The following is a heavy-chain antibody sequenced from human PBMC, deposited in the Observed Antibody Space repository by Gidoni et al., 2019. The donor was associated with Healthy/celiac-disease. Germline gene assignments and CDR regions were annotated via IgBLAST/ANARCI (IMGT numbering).Heavy chain of an antibody. CDR1: GGSISSSSYY. Sequence: QLQLQESGPGLVKPSETLSLTCTVSGGSISSSSYYWGWLRQPPGKGLGWIGSIYYRGGTYYNPSLKSRVTISVDTSKNQFSLKLSSVTAADTAVYYCARHQTGFDYWGQGTLVTVSS. J-gene: IGHJ4*02. D-gene: IGHD7-27*01. CDR2: IYYRGGT. CDR3: ARHQTGFDY. V-gene: IGHV4-39*01.